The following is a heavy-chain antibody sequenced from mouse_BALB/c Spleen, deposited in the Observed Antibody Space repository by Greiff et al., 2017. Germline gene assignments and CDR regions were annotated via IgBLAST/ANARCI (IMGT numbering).Heavy chain of an antibody. Sequence: EVMLVESGPGLVKPSQSLSLTCTVTGYSITSDYAWNWIRQFPGNKLEWMGYISYSGSTSYNPSLKSRISITRDTSKNQFFLQLNSVTTEDTATYYCARSRTATWFAYWGQGTLVTVSA. V-gene: IGHV3-2*02. CDR3: ARSRTATWFAY. CDR2: ISYSGST. D-gene: IGHD1-2*01. J-gene: IGHJ3*01. CDR1: GYSITSDYA.